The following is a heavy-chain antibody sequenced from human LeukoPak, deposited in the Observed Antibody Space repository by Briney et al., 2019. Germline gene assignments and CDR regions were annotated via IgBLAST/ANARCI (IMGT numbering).Heavy chain of an antibody. J-gene: IGHJ4*02. D-gene: IGHD5-12*01. CDR1: GFTVSSNY. CDR2: IYSGGRT. CDR3: ARERGGWLRFVDY. Sequence: GGSLRLSCAASGFTVSSNYMSWVRQAPGKGLEWVSVIYSGGRTYYADSVKGRFTISRDNSKNTLYLKMNSLRAEETAVYYCARERGGWLRFVDYWGQGTLVTVSS. V-gene: IGHV3-53*01.